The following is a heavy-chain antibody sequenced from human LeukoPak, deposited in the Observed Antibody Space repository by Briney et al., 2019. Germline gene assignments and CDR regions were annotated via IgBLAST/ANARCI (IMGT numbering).Heavy chain of an antibody. J-gene: IGHJ4*02. CDR3: AKDSTILLLDS. Sequence: GGSLRHSCAASGFILSSYGMHWVRQAPGKGVDWVAFIRYDGSNKYYADSVRGRFTISRDNSKNTLYLQMNTLRTEDTAVYYCAKDSTILLLDSWGQGTLVTVSS. CDR2: IRYDGSNK. CDR1: GFILSSYG. V-gene: IGHV3-30*02. D-gene: IGHD3-3*01.